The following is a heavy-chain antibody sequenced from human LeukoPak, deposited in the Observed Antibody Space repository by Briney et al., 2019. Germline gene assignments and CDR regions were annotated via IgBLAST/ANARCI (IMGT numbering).Heavy chain of an antibody. D-gene: IGHD3-10*01. CDR1: GYTFTGYY. Sequence: GASVKVSCKASGYTFTGYYMHWVRQAPGQGLEWMGWINPNSGGTNYARKFQGRVTMTRDTSISTAYMELSRLRSDDTAVYYCARGFYYGSGSYVDYWGQGTLVTVSS. CDR3: ARGFYYGSGSYVDY. CDR2: INPNSGGT. V-gene: IGHV1-2*02. J-gene: IGHJ4*02.